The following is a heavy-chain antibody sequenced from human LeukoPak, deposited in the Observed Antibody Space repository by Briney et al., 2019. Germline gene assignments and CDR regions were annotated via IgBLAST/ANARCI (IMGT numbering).Heavy chain of an antibody. D-gene: IGHD2-15*01. CDR3: AREWDGDCSGGSCYSDDY. V-gene: IGHV1-18*01. CDR1: GYTFTSYG. Sequence: ASVKLSCYASGYTFTSYGISWGRQAPGQGPGWMGWFSVYNGNTNYAQKLQGRVTMTTDTSTSTAYMELRSLRSDDTAVYYCAREWDGDCSGGSCYSDDYWGQGTLVTVSS. CDR2: FSVYNGNT. J-gene: IGHJ4*02.